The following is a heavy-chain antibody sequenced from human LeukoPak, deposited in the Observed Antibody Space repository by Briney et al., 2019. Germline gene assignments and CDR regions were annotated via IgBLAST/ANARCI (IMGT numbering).Heavy chain of an antibody. D-gene: IGHD3-9*01. V-gene: IGHV4-59*08. CDR3: ARLGRDYDILTGYYHPPL. CDR1: GGSISSYY. Sequence: PSETLSLTCTVSGGSISSYYWSWIRQPPGKGLEWIGYIYYSGSTNYNPSLKSRVTISVDPSKNQFSLKLSSVTAADTAVYYCARLGRDYDILTGYYHPPLWGQGTLVTVSS. CDR2: IYYSGST. J-gene: IGHJ4*02.